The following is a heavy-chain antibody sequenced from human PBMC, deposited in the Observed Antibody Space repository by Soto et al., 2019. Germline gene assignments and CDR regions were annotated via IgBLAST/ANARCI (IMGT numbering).Heavy chain of an antibody. J-gene: IGHJ5*02. CDR1: GFTFSSNW. CDR2: IKPDGSEQ. Sequence: GGSLRLSCAASGFTFSSNWMNWVRQAPGKGLEWVATIKPDGSEQDYVESVKGRFTISRDNARNSLYLQMNSLRAEDTAVYYCVPVPGTAAASWAQGTLVTVS. D-gene: IGHD6-19*01. V-gene: IGHV3-7*01. CDR3: VPVPGTAAAS.